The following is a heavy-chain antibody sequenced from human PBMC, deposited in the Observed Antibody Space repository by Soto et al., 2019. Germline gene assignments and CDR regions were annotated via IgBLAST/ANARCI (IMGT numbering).Heavy chain of an antibody. CDR2: IYYSGST. Sequence: SETLSLTCTVSGGSISSYYWSWIRQPPGKGLEWTGYIYYSGSTNYNPSLKSRVTISVDTSKNQFSLKLSSVTAADTAVYYCSGSGSYSRKDLAYGMDVWGQGTTVTVSS. J-gene: IGHJ6*02. V-gene: IGHV4-59*01. D-gene: IGHD3-10*01. CDR1: GGSISSYY. CDR3: SGSGSYSRKDLAYGMDV.